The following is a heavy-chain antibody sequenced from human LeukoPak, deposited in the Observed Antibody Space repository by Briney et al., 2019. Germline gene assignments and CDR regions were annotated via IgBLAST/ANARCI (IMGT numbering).Heavy chain of an antibody. CDR1: GFTFRSYA. CDR3: VKGPLYSSGCYDY. CDR2: ISGSGTGT. D-gene: IGHD6-19*01. Sequence: PGGSLRLSCAASGFTFRSYAMNWVRQVPGKGLEWVSGISGSGTGTYYADSVKGRFTISRGNSKNTLFLQMNSLRAEDTAVYYCVKGPLYSSGCYDYWGQGTLVTVSA. V-gene: IGHV3-23*01. J-gene: IGHJ4*02.